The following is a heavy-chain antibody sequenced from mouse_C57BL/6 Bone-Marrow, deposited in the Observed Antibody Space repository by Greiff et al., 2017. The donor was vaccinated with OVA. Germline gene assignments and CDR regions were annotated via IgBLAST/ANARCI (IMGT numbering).Heavy chain of an antibody. CDR1: GYTFTSYW. CDR3: ARAYDDYDFWFAY. J-gene: IGHJ3*01. V-gene: IGHV1-50*01. D-gene: IGHD2-4*01. Sequence: QVQLQQSGAELVKPGASVKLSCKASGYTFTSYWMQWVKQRPGQGLEWIGEIDPSDSYTNYNQKFKGKATLTVDTSSSTAYMQLSSLTSEDSAVYYCARAYDDYDFWFAYWGQGTLVTVSA. CDR2: IDPSDSYT.